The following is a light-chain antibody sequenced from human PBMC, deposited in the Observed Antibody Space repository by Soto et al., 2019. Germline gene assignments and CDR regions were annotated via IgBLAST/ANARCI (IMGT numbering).Light chain of an antibody. V-gene: IGLV8-61*01. J-gene: IGLJ2*01. Sequence: QTVVTQEPSFSVSPGGTVTLTCGLSSGSVSTTYYPSWYQQTPGQAPRTLIYNTDTRSSGVPDRFSGSILGNKAALTITGAQADDESDYYCVLYMGSGIWVIGGGTQLTVL. CDR1: SGSVSTTYY. CDR2: NTD. CDR3: VLYMGSGIWV.